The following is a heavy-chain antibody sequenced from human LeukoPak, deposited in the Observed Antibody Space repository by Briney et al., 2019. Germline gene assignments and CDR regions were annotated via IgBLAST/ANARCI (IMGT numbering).Heavy chain of an antibody. D-gene: IGHD2-2*01. Sequence: SVKVSCKASGGTFSSYAISWVRQAPGQGLEWMGGIIPIFGTANYAQKFQGRVTITADESTSTAYMELSSLRSEDTAVYYCATRHPSGDCSSTSCFRNYYYYMDVWGKGTTVTVSS. CDR1: GGTFSSYA. CDR3: ATRHPSGDCSSTSCFRNYYYYMDV. CDR2: IIPIFGTA. J-gene: IGHJ6*03. V-gene: IGHV1-69*13.